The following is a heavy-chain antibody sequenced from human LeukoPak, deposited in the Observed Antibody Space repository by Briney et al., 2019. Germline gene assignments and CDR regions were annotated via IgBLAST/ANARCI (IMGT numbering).Heavy chain of an antibody. V-gene: IGHV4-61*01. CDR3: ATKGPRRGYFDY. CDR2: IYHSGST. J-gene: IGHJ4*02. Sequence: ASETLSLTCTVSGGSVSSGSYYWSWIRQPPGKGLEWLGYIYHSGSTNYNPSLKSRVTISVDMSKNQFSLKLTSVTAADTAVYYCATKGPRRGYFDYWGQGTLVAVSS. CDR1: GGSVSSGSYY.